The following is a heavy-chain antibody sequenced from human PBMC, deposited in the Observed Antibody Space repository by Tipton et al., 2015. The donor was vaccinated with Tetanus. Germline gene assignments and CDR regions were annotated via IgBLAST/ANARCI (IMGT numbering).Heavy chain of an antibody. Sequence: QSGAEVKKPGASVKVSCKASGYTFTGYYMHWVRQAPGQGLEWMGWINPNSGGTNYAQKFQGRVTMTRDTSISTAYMELSRLRSDDTAVYYCASLVAAAGDFYYYGMDVWGQGTTVTVSS. CDR2: INPNSGGT. V-gene: IGHV1-2*02. CDR1: GYTFTGYY. D-gene: IGHD6-13*01. CDR3: ASLVAAAGDFYYYGMDV. J-gene: IGHJ6*02.